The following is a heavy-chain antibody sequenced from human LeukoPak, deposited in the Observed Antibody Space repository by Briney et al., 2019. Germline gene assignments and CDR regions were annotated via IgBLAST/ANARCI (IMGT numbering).Heavy chain of an antibody. Sequence: GGSLRLSCAASGFTFSSYSMNWVRQAPGKGLEWVSSISSSSSYIYYADSVKGRFTISRDNAKNSLYLQMNSLRAEDTAVYYCARVGSAADWYFDLWGRGTLVTVSS. CDR1: GFTFSSYS. CDR3: ARVGSAADWYFDL. J-gene: IGHJ2*01. CDR2: ISSSSSYI. V-gene: IGHV3-21*01. D-gene: IGHD6-25*01.